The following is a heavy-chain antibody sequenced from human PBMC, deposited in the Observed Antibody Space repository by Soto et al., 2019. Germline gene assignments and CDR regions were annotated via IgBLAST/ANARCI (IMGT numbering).Heavy chain of an antibody. CDR2: ISYDGSNK. CDR3: AKMAAGGDYLSTIWFGESRDFDY. CDR1: GFTFSSYG. D-gene: IGHD3-10*01. Sequence: GGSLRLSCAASGFTFSSYGMHWVRQAPGKGLEWVAVISYDGSNKYYADSVKGRFTISRDNSKNTLYLQMNSLRAEDTAVYYCAKMAAGGDYLSTIWFGESRDFDYWGQGTLVTVSS. J-gene: IGHJ4*02. V-gene: IGHV3-30*18.